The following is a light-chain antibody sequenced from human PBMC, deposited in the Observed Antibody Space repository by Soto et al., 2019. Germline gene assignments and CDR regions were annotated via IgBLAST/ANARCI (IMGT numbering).Light chain of an antibody. Sequence: EIVLTQSPATLSLSPGEIATLSCRASQSVSSYLAWYQQKPGQAPRLLIYDASNRATGMPARFSGSGSGTDFTPTISSLETEDLGGYYCQQRSNWPLYTFGKGTTLEIK. J-gene: IGKJ2*01. CDR3: QQRSNWPLYT. CDR2: DAS. CDR1: QSVSSY. V-gene: IGKV3-11*01.